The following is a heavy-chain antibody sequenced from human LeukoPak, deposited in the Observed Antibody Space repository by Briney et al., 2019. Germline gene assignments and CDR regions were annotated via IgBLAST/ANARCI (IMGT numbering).Heavy chain of an antibody. V-gene: IGHV1-18*01. D-gene: IGHD6-13*01. CDR2: ISAYNGNT. Sequence: ASVKVSCKASGYIFSSYGITWVRQAPGQGLEWMGWISAYNGNTHSAQKFQGRVTMTTDTFTSTAYMELRSLRSDDTAVYYCAREFLAAAATWNWFDPWGQGTLVTVSS. CDR1: GYIFSSYG. J-gene: IGHJ5*02. CDR3: AREFLAAAATWNWFDP.